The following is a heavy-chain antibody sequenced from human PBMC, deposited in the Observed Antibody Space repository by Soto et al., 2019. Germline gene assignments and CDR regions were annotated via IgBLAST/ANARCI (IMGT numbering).Heavy chain of an antibody. CDR2: INHSGST. V-gene: IGHV4-34*01. CDR3: GKGNNRDLHSFPARRSSDL. D-gene: IGHD1-1*01. J-gene: IGHJ2*01. CDR1: GGSFSGYY. Sequence: SETLSLTCAVYGGSFSGYYWTWIRQPPGTGLEWIGEINHSGSTNYNPSLKSRVTISVDTSKNQFSLKLTSVTAADTAVYYCGKGNNRDLHSFPARRSSDL.